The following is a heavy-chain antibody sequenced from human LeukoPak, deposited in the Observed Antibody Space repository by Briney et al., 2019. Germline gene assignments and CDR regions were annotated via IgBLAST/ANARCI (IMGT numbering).Heavy chain of an antibody. V-gene: IGHV3-53*01. CDR3: ARLTPAAGRLYFVD. J-gene: IGHJ4*02. Sequence: PGGSLRLSCAASGFTVNSNYLSRVRQAPGKGLEWVSTLYNTGNTYYANSVKGRFSISRDNSKNTLFLQMNSLRAEDTAVYYCARLTPAAGRLYFVDWGPGTLVTVSS. CDR2: LYNTGNT. CDR1: GFTVNSNY. D-gene: IGHD6-13*01.